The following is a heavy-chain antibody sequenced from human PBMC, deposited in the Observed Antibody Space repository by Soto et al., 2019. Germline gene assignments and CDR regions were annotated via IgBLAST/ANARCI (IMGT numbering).Heavy chain of an antibody. CDR3: ARDQTDSGGYSDS. V-gene: IGHV3-33*01. D-gene: IGHD3-22*01. CDR1: GFTFSTYG. J-gene: IGHJ4*02. CDR2: IWNDGSNE. Sequence: GGSLRLSCEASGFTFSTYGMHWVRQAPGKGLEWVAIIWNDGSNEYYADSVKGRFTISRDNSKNTLYLQLRNLRAEDSAVYFCARDQTDSGGYSDSWGQGTPVTVSS.